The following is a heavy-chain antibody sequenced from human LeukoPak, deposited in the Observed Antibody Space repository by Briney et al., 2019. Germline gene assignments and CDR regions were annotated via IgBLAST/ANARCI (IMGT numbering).Heavy chain of an antibody. CDR2: IYPGDSDT. V-gene: IGHV5-51*01. Sequence: GESLKISCKGSGYIFTSYWIGWVRQMPGKGLEWMGIIYPGDSDTRYSPSFQGQVTISADKSISTAYLQWSSLKASDTAMYYCARPNSSGWRSTSYFDYWGQGTLVTVSS. CDR1: GYIFTSYW. J-gene: IGHJ4*02. D-gene: IGHD6-19*01. CDR3: ARPNSSGWRSTSYFDY.